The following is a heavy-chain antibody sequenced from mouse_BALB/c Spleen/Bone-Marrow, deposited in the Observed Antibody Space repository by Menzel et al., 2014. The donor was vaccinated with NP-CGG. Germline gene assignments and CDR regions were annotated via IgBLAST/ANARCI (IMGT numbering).Heavy chain of an antibody. CDR2: IDPFNGGT. Sequence: EVHLEQAAPELMKPGASVKISCKASGYSFTNYYMHWVKQSHGKSLEWIGYIDPFNGGTSYNQKFKGKATLTVDKSSSTAYMHLRRMPPEPTSAYCSARALFRDVW. CDR3: ARALFRDV. CDR1: GYSFTNYY. V-gene: IGHV1S135*01. J-gene: IGHJ1*01.